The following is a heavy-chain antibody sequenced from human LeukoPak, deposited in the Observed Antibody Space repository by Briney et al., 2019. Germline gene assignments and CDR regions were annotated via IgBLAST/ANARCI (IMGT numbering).Heavy chain of an antibody. CDR1: GITFSTYG. CDR3: ANAGRDSSSTISCGMDV. V-gene: IGHV3-30*18. J-gene: IGHJ6*02. CDR2: ISHDGNNK. D-gene: IGHD6-13*01. Sequence: GGSLRLSCAASGITFSTYGMYWVRQAPGKGLEWVAVISHDGNNKYYADSVKGRFTISRDNSKNTLYLQMNGLRAEDTAVYYCANAGRDSSSTISCGMDVWGQGTTVTASS.